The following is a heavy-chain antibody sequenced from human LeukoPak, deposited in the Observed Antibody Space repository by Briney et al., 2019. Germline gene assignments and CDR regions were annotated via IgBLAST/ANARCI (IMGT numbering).Heavy chain of an antibody. J-gene: IGHJ4*02. CDR3: ARDVVGSLDY. CDR1: GFTFSTYW. D-gene: IGHD1-26*01. V-gene: IGHV3-7*01. Sequence: GGSPRLSCAASGFTFSTYWMAWVRQAPGKGLEWVANIKGDESARHQADSVKGRFTISRDNTQNSVYLQMSNLRGDDTAVYYCARDVVGSLDYWGQGTLVTVSP. CDR2: IKGDESAR.